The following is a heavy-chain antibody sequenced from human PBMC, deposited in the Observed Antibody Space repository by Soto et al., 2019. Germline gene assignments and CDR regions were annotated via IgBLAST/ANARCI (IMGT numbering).Heavy chain of an antibody. CDR1: GFTYSKYD. D-gene: IGHD6-19*01. Sequence: PGGSLRLSCVASGFTYSKYDMSWVRQAPGKGLEWVSVITTSGNRADYTDSVKGRFTISRDNSKNTLNLQMNSLRAEDTAVYYCAKGGWLDDWGQGTLVTSPQ. CDR2: ITTSGNRA. J-gene: IGHJ4*02. V-gene: IGHV3-23*01. CDR3: AKGGWLDD.